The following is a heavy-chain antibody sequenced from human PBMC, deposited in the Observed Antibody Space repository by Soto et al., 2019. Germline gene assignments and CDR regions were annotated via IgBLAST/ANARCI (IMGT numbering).Heavy chain of an antibody. V-gene: IGHV3-48*02. J-gene: IGHJ4*02. D-gene: IGHD3-22*01. CDR2: ISSSSSTI. Sequence: PGGSLRLSCAASGFTFSSYSMNWVRQAPGKGLEWVSYISSSSSTIYYADSVKGRFTISRDNAKNSLYLQMNSLRDEDTAAYYCARDGRITMIGRNYFDYWGQGTLVTVSS. CDR1: GFTFSSYS. CDR3: ARDGRITMIGRNYFDY.